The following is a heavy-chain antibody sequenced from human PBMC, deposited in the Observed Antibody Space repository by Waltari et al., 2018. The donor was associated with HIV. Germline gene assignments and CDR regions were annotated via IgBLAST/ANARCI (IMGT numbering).Heavy chain of an antibody. V-gene: IGHV1-8*01. CDR3: ARGRVQVRGAMYYFDY. CDR2: MNPNSGNT. J-gene: IGHJ4*02. Sequence: QVQLVQSGAEVKKPGASMKVSCKASGYNFTSYDINWVRQATGQGLEWMGWMNPNSGNTGYPQKFQGRVTMTRNTSISTAYMELSSLRSEDTAVYYCARGRVQVRGAMYYFDYWGQGTLVTVSS. CDR1: GYNFTSYD. D-gene: IGHD3-10*01.